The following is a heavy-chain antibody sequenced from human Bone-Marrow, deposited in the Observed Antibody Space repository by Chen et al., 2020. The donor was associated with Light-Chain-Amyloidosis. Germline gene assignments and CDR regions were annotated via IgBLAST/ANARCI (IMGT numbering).Heavy chain of an antibody. CDR2: IGGSGVSR. CDR1: GFAFSSYA. CDR3: AKDISYDDILPGYPADAFDI. Sequence: EVQLVESGGGLLQRGGSLRLSCAASGFAFSSYAMSWVRQAPGKGLGWVSTIGGSGVSRYYGDSVKGRLTISRDNSKNALFLQMNSLRAEDTAVYYCAKDISYDDILPGYPADAFDIWGQGTMVTVSS. D-gene: IGHD3-9*01. V-gene: IGHV3-23*04. J-gene: IGHJ3*02.